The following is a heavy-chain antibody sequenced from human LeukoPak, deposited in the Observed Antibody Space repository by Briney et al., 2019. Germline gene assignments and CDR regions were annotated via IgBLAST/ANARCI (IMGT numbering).Heavy chain of an antibody. CDR3: AKPGYSSSWYFDY. CDR2: IYYSGRT. Sequence: PSETLSLTRTVSGDSISSSSYYWGWIRQPPGKGLEWIGSIYYSGRTYYNPSLKSRVTISIDTSKNQFSLKLISVTAADTAVYYCAKPGYSSSWYFDYWGQGTLVTVSS. V-gene: IGHV4-39*01. J-gene: IGHJ4*02. D-gene: IGHD6-13*01. CDR1: GDSISSSSYY.